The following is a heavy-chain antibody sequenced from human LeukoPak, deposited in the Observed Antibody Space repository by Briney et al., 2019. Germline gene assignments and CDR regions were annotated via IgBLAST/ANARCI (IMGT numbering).Heavy chain of an antibody. V-gene: IGHV3-21*01. D-gene: IGHD3-3*01. J-gene: IGHJ4*02. CDR3: ARDVYYDFWSGVDY. CDR1: GFTFSSYS. Sequence: GGSLRLSSAASGFTFSSYSMNWVRQAPGKGLEWVSSISSSSSYIYYADSVKGRFTISRDNAKNSLYLQMNSLRAEDTAVYYCARDVYYDFWSGVDYWGQGTLVTVSS. CDR2: ISSSSSYI.